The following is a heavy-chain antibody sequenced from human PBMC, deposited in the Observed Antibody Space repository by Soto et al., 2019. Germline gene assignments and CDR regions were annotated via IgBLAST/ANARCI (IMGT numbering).Heavy chain of an antibody. D-gene: IGHD6-6*01. Sequence: QVQLQESGPGLVKPSQTLSLTCTVSGGSISSGDYYWSWIRKPPGKGLEWIVYIYYSGSTYYNPSINVRVTISVDTSKNQFSLKLSSVTAADTAVYYCARTHSSSTYSASVGTFDYLGQGTLVTVSS. CDR3: ARTHSSSTYSASVGTFDY. CDR2: IYYSGST. J-gene: IGHJ4*02. CDR1: GGSISSGDYY. V-gene: IGHV4-30-4*01.